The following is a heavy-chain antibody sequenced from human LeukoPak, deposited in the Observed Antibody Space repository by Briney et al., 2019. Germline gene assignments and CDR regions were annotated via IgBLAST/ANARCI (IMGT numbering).Heavy chain of an antibody. CDR1: GFTFRTYT. CDR3: ARDSDSSGWLDYYMDV. CDR2: ISSSGDYK. V-gene: IGHV3-21*01. J-gene: IGHJ6*03. Sequence: GGSLRLSCAASGFTFRTYTMNWVRQAPGKGLEWVSSISSSGDYKYYADSVKGRFTISRDNAKDSLFLQMNSLRAEDTAVYYCARDSDSSGWLDYYMDVWGKGTTVTISS. D-gene: IGHD6-19*01.